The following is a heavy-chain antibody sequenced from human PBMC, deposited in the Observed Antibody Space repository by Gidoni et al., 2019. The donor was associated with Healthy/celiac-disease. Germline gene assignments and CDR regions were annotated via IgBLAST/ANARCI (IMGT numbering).Heavy chain of an antibody. CDR1: GFTFSNAW. V-gene: IGHV3-15*01. D-gene: IGHD1-26*01. CDR3: TTDRWEVYAFDI. Sequence: EVQLVESGGGLVKPGGSLRLSCAASGFTFSNAWMSWVRQAPGKGLEWFGRIKSKTDGGTTDYAAPVKGRFTISRDDSKNTLYLQMNSLKTEDTAVYYCTTDRWEVYAFDIWGQGTMVTVSS. CDR2: IKSKTDGGTT. J-gene: IGHJ3*02.